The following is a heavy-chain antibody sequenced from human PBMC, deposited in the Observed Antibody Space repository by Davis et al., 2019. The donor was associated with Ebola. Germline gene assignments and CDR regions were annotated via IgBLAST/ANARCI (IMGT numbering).Heavy chain of an antibody. CDR1: GLTFSNYA. V-gene: IGHV3-23*01. CDR2: ISDNCGGP. CDR3: AKGDSTSPFIFSDY. J-gene: IGHJ4*02. Sequence: PGGSLRPSCPASGLTFSNYAMSWVRQPPGKGLEWVSVISDNCGGPYYAGSVRGRFTISRDNSKNTLYLQMNSLRAEDTAIYYCAKGDSTSPFIFSDYWGQGTLVTVSS. D-gene: IGHD6-13*01.